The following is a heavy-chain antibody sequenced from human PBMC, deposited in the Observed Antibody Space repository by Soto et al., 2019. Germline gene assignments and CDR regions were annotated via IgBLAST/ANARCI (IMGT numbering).Heavy chain of an antibody. CDR3: ARDYYYGMDV. CDR1: GDSVSSDIAA. J-gene: IGHJ6*02. V-gene: IGHV6-1*01. Sequence: PSQTLSLTCAISGDSVSSDIAAWNWIRQSPSRGLEWLGRTYYRSEWYNDYAVSMKSRIVITPDTSKNQFSLQLNSVTPEDTAVYFCARDYYYGMDVWGQGTTVTVSS. CDR2: TYYRSEWYN.